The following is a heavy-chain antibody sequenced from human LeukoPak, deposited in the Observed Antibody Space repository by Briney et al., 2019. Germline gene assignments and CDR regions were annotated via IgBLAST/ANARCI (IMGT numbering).Heavy chain of an antibody. CDR2: ISSSSSYI. V-gene: IGHV3-21*01. CDR3: ARGRGSLPDY. CDR1: GFTFSSYS. Sequence: GGSLRLSCAASGFTFSSYSMNWVRQAPGKGLEWVSSISSSSSYIYYADSVKGRFTISRDNAKNSLYLQMNSLRAEDTAVYYCARGRGSLPDYWGREPWSPSPQ. J-gene: IGHJ4*02. D-gene: IGHD1-26*01.